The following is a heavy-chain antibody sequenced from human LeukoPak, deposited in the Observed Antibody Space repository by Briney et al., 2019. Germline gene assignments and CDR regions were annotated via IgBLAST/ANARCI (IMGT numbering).Heavy chain of an antibody. CDR2: ISSNGGST. CDR1: GFTFSSYA. CDR3: AGQNCSGGSCYRWLGYSYGSFDY. D-gene: IGHD2-15*01. V-gene: IGHV3-64*01. Sequence: GGSLRLSCAASGFTFSSYAMHWVRQAPGKGLEYVSAISSNGGSTYYANSVKGRFTISRDNSKNTLYLQMGSLRAEDTAVYYCAGQNCSGGSCYRWLGYSYGSFDYWGQGTLVTVSS. J-gene: IGHJ4*02.